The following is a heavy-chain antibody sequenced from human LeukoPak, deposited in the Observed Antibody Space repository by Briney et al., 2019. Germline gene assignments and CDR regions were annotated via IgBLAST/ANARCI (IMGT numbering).Heavy chain of an antibody. J-gene: IGHJ5*02. CDR3: VRYGNSCYDP. Sequence: PGGSLRLSCSDSGFTFNTYAMHWVRQAPGKGLEYVSAISTDGGGTYYADSVKGRFTIFRDNSKNTLCLQMSSLRAEDTAVYYCVRYGNSCYDPWGQGTLVTVSS. V-gene: IGHV3-64D*06. CDR1: GFTFNTYA. D-gene: IGHD6-13*01. CDR2: ISTDGGGT.